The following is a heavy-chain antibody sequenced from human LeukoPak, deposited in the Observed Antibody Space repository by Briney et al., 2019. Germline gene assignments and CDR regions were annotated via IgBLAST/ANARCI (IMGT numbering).Heavy chain of an antibody. J-gene: IGHJ4*02. Sequence: GVSLRLPCAVSGFPFSNYWITWVRHAPGRGLGWVANIKHEGGEEYYVDSVKGRFTLSRDSAKKSLYLQMNRLRGEDRAVYYCARERYYYARSGYYYFDCWGQGTLVTVSS. CDR1: GFPFSNYW. CDR3: ARERYYYARSGYYYFDC. D-gene: IGHD3-22*01. CDR2: IKHEGGEE. V-gene: IGHV3-7*05.